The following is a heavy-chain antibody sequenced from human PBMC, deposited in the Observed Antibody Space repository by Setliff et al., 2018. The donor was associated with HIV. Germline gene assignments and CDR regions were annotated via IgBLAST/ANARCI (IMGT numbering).Heavy chain of an antibody. CDR1: GFTFSNYG. D-gene: IGHD6-13*01. CDR3: ARYSSSWHTFDD. Sequence: LRLSCAASGFTFSNYGMHWVRQAPGKGLEWVAVIWYDGSNQNYADSVKGRLTISRDNSNNTLYLQMNSLTPEDTAVYHCARYSSSWHTFDDWGQGTLVTVSS. J-gene: IGHJ4*02. V-gene: IGHV3-33*01. CDR2: IWYDGSNQ.